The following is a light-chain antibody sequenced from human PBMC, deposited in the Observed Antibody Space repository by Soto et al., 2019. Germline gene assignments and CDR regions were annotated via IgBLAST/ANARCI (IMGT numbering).Light chain of an antibody. CDR3: SSYTTSSTEV. V-gene: IGLV2-14*01. J-gene: IGLJ2*01. CDR1: SSDVVAYNH. CDR2: DVT. Sequence: QSALTQPASVSGSPGQSITISCTGTSSDVVAYNHVSWYQQHPGKVPKLMIYDVTNRPSGVSNRFSGSKSGNTASLTISGLQAEDEADYYCSSYTTSSTEVFGGGTKLTVL.